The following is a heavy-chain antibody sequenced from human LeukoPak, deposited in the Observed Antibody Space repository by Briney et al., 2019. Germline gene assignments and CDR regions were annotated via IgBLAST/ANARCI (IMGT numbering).Heavy chain of an antibody. CDR3: ARDRGGLDAFDI. Sequence: SETLSLTCTVSGGSISSYYWSWIRQPAGTALEWIGRIYTSGTITYNPSLKSRVTMSVDTSKNQFSLKLSSVTAADTAVYYCARDRGGLDAFDIWGQGTMVTVSS. CDR1: GGSISSYY. J-gene: IGHJ3*02. V-gene: IGHV4-4*07. CDR2: IYTSGTI. D-gene: IGHD3-10*01.